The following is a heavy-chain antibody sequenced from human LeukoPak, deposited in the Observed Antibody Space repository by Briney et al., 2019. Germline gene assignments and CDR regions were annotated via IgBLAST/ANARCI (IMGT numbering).Heavy chain of an antibody. CDR3: ARAGYYYDSLPMDV. D-gene: IGHD3-22*01. J-gene: IGHJ6*03. Sequence: SETLSLTCTVSGGSISSSSYYWGWIRQPPGKGLEWIGSIYYSGSTYYNPSLKSRVTISVDTSKNQFSLKLSSVTAADTAVYYCARAGYYYDSLPMDVWGKGTTVTVSS. CDR1: GGSISSSSYY. V-gene: IGHV4-39*07. CDR2: IYYSGST.